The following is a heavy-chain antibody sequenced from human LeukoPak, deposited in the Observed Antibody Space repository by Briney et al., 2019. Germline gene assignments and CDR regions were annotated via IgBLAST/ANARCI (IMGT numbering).Heavy chain of an antibody. CDR3: AKGASDIVATYYYYGMDV. Sequence: PGGSLRLSCAASGFTFSTYGMHWVRQAPGKGLEWVAVISYDGSNKYYADSVKGRFTISRDNSKNTLYLQMNSLRAEDTAVYYCAKGASDIVATYYYYGMDVWGKGTTVTVAS. CDR2: ISYDGSNK. J-gene: IGHJ6*04. V-gene: IGHV3-30*18. D-gene: IGHD5-12*01. CDR1: GFTFSTYG.